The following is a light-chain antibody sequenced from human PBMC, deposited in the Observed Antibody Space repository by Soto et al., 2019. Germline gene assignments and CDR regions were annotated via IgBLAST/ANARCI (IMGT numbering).Light chain of an antibody. V-gene: IGLV2-8*01. Sequence: QSVLTQRPSASGSPGQSVTISCTGTSSDVGGYNYVSWYQQHPGKAPIVLIYEVSKRPSGVPDRFSGSKSGNTASLTVSGLQAEDEADYYCSSYAGSNNLYVFGTGT. CDR2: EVS. J-gene: IGLJ1*01. CDR1: SSDVGGYNY. CDR3: SSYAGSNNLYV.